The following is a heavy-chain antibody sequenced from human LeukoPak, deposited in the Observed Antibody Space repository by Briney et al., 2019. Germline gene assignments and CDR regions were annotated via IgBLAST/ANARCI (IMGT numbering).Heavy chain of an antibody. V-gene: IGHV4-34*01. CDR1: GGSFSGYY. J-gene: IGHJ2*01. CDR2: INHSGST. D-gene: IGHD4-17*01. Sequence: PSETLSLTCAVYGGSFSGYYWSWVRQPPGKGLGWSGEINHSGSTNYNPSLKSRVTISVDTSKNQFSLKLSSVTAADSAVYYCARDGLHTWYFELWGRGTLVTVSS. CDR3: ARDGLHTWYFEL.